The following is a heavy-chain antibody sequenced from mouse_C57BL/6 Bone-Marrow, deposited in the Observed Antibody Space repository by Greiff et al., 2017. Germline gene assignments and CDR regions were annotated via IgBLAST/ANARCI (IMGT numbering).Heavy chain of an antibody. CDR3: ARGGNY. J-gene: IGHJ2*01. CDR2: IDPSDSYT. V-gene: IGHV1-69*01. CDR1: GYTFTSYW. Sequence: QVQLQQPGAELVMPGASVKLSCKASGYTFTSYWMNWVKQRPGQGLEWIGEIDPSDSYTNYNQKFKGKSTLTVDKSSSTAYMQLSSLTSEDSAVYYCARGGNYWGQGTTLTVAS.